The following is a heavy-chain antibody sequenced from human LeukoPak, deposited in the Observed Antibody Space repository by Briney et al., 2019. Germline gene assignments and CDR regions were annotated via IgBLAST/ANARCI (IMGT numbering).Heavy chain of an antibody. CDR3: ARDLGDWYTSGFDD. Sequence: PGGSLRLSCAGSGFTFRNYEMSWVRQAPGKGLEWVSHISRDGNTVYYRDSVKGRFTISRDNVKNSLYLHMNSLRVEDTGVYYCARDLGDWYTSGFDDWGQGSLVIVSS. D-gene: IGHD3-10*01. V-gene: IGHV3-48*03. J-gene: IGHJ4*02. CDR2: ISRDGNTV. CDR1: GFTFRNYE.